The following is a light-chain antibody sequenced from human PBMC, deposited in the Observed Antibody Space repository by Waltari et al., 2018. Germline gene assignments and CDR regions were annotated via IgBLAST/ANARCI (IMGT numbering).Light chain of an antibody. CDR1: SSNIGNNT. J-gene: IGLJ2*01. CDR3: TSGDVKFVV. Sequence: QSLLPQPPSASGTPGQRVTISCFGRSSNIGNNTVNWYQQLPGTAPKLLIYSDDHRPSGVPDRFSVARSGTSAALAIDGLQADDEGQYYCTSGDVKFVVFCGGTKLTIL. CDR2: SDD. V-gene: IGLV1-44*01.